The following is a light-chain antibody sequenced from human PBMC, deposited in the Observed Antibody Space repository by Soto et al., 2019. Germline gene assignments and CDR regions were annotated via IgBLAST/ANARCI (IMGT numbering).Light chain of an antibody. V-gene: IGKV3-11*01. CDR1: QSVSSY. Sequence: EIVLTQSPATLSLSPGERATRSCRASQSVSSYLAWYQQKPGQAPRLLIYDASNRATGIPARFSGSGSGTDFTLTISSLEPEDFAVYYCQQRSNGITFGQGTRLEIK. CDR2: DAS. J-gene: IGKJ5*01. CDR3: QQRSNGIT.